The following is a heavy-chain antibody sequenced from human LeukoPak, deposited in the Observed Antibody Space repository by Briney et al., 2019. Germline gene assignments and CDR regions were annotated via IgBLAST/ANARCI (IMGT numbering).Heavy chain of an antibody. CDR3: ARLADIVVAPAAFTNDYGDYVFSGAFDY. J-gene: IGHJ4*02. Sequence: SETLSHTCAVYGGSFSGYYWSWIRQPPGKGLEWIGEINHSGSTNYNPSLKSRVTISVDTSRNQFSLKLSSVTAADTAVYYCARLADIVVAPAAFTNDYGDYVFSGAFDYWGQGTLVTVSS. CDR1: GGSFSGYY. CDR2: INHSGST. D-gene: IGHD2-2*01. V-gene: IGHV4-34*01.